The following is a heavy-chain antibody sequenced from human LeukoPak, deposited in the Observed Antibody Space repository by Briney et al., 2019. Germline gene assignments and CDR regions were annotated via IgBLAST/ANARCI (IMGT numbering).Heavy chain of an antibody. D-gene: IGHD6-19*01. CDR3: ARDPTNTSGRYAYFDF. J-gene: IGHJ4*02. CDR2: VSCFNGDT. Sequence: ASVKVSCTASGYTFNHHGISWVRQAPGQGLEWMGWVSCFNGDTHYAQKFQGRVTTTRDTSTTTAYMELRSLRSDDTALYYCARDPTNTSGRYAYFDFWGQGTLVTVSS. CDR1: GYTFNHHG. V-gene: IGHV1-18*01.